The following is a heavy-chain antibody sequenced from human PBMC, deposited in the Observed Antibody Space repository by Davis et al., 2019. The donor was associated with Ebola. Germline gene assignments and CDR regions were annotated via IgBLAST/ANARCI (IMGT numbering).Heavy chain of an antibody. CDR2: IIHIFDTP. CDR1: GGSFSSHP. J-gene: IGHJ4*02. Sequence: SVKVSCKTSGGSFSSHPISLVRQAPRQGLEWMGGIIHIFDTPHYAQKFRGRITITEDASTSTAYMELSSLRAVDTATYFCARDFDGGNYYFDYWGPGTPVTVSS. D-gene: IGHD3-9*01. CDR3: ARDFDGGNYYFDY. V-gene: IGHV1-69*13.